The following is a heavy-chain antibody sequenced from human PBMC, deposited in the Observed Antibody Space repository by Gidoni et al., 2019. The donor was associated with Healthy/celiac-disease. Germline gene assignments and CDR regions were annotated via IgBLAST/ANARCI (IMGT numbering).Heavy chain of an antibody. J-gene: IGHJ6*02. V-gene: IGHV1-69*06. Sequence: QVELVQSGAEVKKPGSSVKVYCKAAGGTFSSYAISWVRQAPGQGLEWMGGIIPIFGTANYAQKFQGRVTITADKSTSTAYMELSSLRSEDTAVYYCCIAAAPELDGYYGMDVWGQGTTVTVSS. D-gene: IGHD6-13*01. CDR1: GGTFSSYA. CDR2: IIPIFGTA. CDR3: CIAAAPELDGYYGMDV.